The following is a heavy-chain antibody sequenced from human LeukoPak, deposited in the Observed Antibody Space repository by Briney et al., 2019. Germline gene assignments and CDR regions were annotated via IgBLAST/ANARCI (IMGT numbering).Heavy chain of an antibody. Sequence: GESLKISCKGSGYSFTTYWIGWVRQMPGKGLEWMGIIYPDDSDARYGPSFQGQVTISVDKSINTAYLQWSSLKASDTAMYYCARQITFGGVEFDPWGQGTLVTVSS. D-gene: IGHD3-16*01. CDR1: GYSFTTYW. V-gene: IGHV5-51*01. J-gene: IGHJ5*02. CDR3: ARQITFGGVEFDP. CDR2: IYPDDSDA.